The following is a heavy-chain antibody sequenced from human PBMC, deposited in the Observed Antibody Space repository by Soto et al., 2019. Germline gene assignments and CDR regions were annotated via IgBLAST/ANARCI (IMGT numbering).Heavy chain of an antibody. CDR1: GFTFSSYA. Sequence: EVQLVESGGGLVQPGGSLRLSCAASGFTFSSYAMHWVRQAPGKGLEYVSAISSNGGSTYYANSVKGRFTISRDNSKNTLYLQMGSQRAEDMAVYYCARGVVVVAATYGMYVWGQGTTVTVSS. V-gene: IGHV3-64*01. CDR2: ISSNGGST. D-gene: IGHD2-15*01. J-gene: IGHJ6*02. CDR3: ARGVVVVAATYGMYV.